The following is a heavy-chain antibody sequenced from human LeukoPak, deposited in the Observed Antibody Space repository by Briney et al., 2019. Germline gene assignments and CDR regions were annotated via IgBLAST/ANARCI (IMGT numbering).Heavy chain of an antibody. Sequence: SETLSLTCTVSGGSINSYFWSYIRQPPGKGLEWIGYIYYSGSTYYNPSLKSRVTISVDTSKNQFSLKLSSVTAADTAVYYCAIGGSYGMDVWGQGTTVTVSS. CDR1: GGSINSYF. V-gene: IGHV4-59*12. CDR2: IYYSGST. D-gene: IGHD3-16*01. J-gene: IGHJ6*02. CDR3: AIGGSYGMDV.